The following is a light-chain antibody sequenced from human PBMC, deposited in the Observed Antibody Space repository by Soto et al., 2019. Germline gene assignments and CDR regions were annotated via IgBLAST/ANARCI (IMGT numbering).Light chain of an antibody. Sequence: EIVMTQSPGTLAAFPGERVTLSCRASQSVSGHLDWFQQKPGQAPRLVLQRIFIRPIGVPARFSGSGSETEFTLPISGLQSEDSGGYYSLQHYAWPWTFGQGTTVAIK. CDR1: QSVSGH. J-gene: IGKJ1*01. CDR3: LQHYAWPWT. CDR2: RIF. V-gene: IGKV3-15*01.